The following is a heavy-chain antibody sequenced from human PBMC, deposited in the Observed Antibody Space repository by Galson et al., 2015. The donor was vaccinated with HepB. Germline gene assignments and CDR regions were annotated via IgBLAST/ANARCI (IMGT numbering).Heavy chain of an antibody. CDR1: GFTFSSYW. V-gene: IGHV3-74*01. Sequence: SLRLSCAASGFTFSSYWMHWVRQAPGKGLVWVSRINSDGSSTSYADSVKGRFTISRDNAKNTLYLQMNSLRAEDTAVYYCARAYYYDSSGYYYPLDYWGQGTLVTVSS. CDR2: INSDGSST. J-gene: IGHJ4*02. CDR3: ARAYYYDSSGYYYPLDY. D-gene: IGHD3-22*01.